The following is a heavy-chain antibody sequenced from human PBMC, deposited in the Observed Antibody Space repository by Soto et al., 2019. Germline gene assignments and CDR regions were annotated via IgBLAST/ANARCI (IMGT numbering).Heavy chain of an antibody. D-gene: IGHD5-18*01. CDR3: AGLVQLWHKGGGWFDP. V-gene: IGHV4-31*03. J-gene: IGHJ5*02. CDR1: GCSFSSGGYY. Sequence: QVQLQESGPGLVKPSQTLSLTCTVSGCSFSSGGYYWSWIRQHPGKGREWIGYMYYRGSTYYNPSLKNGVTIQVDTSKSQFSLKLSSVTAAETAVYYCAGLVQLWHKGGGWFDPWGQGTLVTVSS. CDR2: MYYRGST.